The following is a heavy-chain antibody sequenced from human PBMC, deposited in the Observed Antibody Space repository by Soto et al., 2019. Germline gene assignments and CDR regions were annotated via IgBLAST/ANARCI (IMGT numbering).Heavy chain of an antibody. CDR1: GYTFTNYG. CDR2: ISGYNGNT. J-gene: IGHJ6*02. V-gene: IGHV1-18*01. Sequence: QVQLVQSGAEVKKPGASVKVSCKASGYTFTNYGFSWVRQAPGQGLEWMGWISGYNGNTKYVEKFQGRVTMTADTSTSTAHMVLRSLRSDDTAVYYCAREGPAPYYYYGMDVWGQGTAVTVSS. CDR3: AREGPAPYYYYGMDV.